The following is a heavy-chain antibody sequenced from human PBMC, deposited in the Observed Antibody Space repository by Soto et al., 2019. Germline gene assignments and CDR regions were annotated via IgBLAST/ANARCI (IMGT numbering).Heavy chain of an antibody. CDR1: GYKFAGYW. CDR3: ARGAVSTRTFDY. Sequence: PGESLKISCKGSGYKFAGYWIAWVRQMPGKGLELMGIIYPSDSDTRYRPSFQGQVTISADKSISSAYLQWSSLRASDTAMYYCARGAVSTRTFDYCGQGTPVTVS. D-gene: IGHD6-19*01. CDR2: IYPSDSDT. J-gene: IGHJ4*02. V-gene: IGHV5-51*01.